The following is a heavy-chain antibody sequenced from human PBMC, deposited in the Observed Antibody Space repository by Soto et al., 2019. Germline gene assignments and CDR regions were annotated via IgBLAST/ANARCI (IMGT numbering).Heavy chain of an antibody. V-gene: IGHV3-30*18. CDR2: ISYDGSNK. CDR3: AKARLDDSSGYYYGYFDY. J-gene: IGHJ4*02. D-gene: IGHD3-22*01. Sequence: QVQLVESGGGVVQPGRSLRLSCAASGFTFSSYGMHWVRQAPGKGLEWVAVISYDGSNKYYADSVKGRFTISRDNSKNTLDLQMNSLRAEDTAVYYCAKARLDDSSGYYYGYFDYWGQGTLVTVSS. CDR1: GFTFSSYG.